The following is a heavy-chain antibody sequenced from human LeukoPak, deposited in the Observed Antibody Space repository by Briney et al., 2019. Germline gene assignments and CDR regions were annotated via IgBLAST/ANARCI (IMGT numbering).Heavy chain of an antibody. V-gene: IGHV3-74*01. D-gene: IGHD5-18*01. J-gene: IGHJ6*03. CDR3: ARVESFGGYSYGYASGYHYYYMDV. CDR1: GFTFSSYW. CDR2: MNSDGSRT. Sequence: GGSLRLSCAASGFTFSSYWMHWVRHAPGKGLVWVSGMNSDGSRTSYADSVKGRFTISRDNAKNTLYLQINSLRAEDTAVYYCARVESFGGYSYGYASGYHYYYMDVWGKGTTVTVSS.